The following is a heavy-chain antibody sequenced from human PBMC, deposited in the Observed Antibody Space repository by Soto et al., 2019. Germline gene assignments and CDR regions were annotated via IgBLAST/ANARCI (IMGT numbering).Heavy chain of an antibody. CDR1: GFTFSSYV. CDR3: AKWSMDV. V-gene: IGHV3-30*18. CDR2: ISYDGSNK. Sequence: PGGSLRLSCAASGFTFSSYVMHWVRQAPGKGLEWVAVISYDGSNKYYADSVKGRFTISRDNSKNTLYLQMNSLRAEDKAVYYCAKWSMDVWAQGTTVNVSS. J-gene: IGHJ6*02.